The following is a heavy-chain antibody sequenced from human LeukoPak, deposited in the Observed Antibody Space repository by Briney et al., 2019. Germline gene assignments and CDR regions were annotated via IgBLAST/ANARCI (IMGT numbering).Heavy chain of an antibody. CDR1: GGSISSGSYY. CDR2: IYTSGST. Sequence: SQTLSLTCTVSGGSISSGSYYWSWIRQPAGKGLEWIGRIYTSGSTNYNPSLKSRVTISVDTSKNQFSLKLSSVTAADTAVYYCARGPYYGSGSYYPAWGQGTLVTVSS. V-gene: IGHV4-61*02. J-gene: IGHJ4*02. D-gene: IGHD3-10*01. CDR3: ARGPYYGSGSYYPA.